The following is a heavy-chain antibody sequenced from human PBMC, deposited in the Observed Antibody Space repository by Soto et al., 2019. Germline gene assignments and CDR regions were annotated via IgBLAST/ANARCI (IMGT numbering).Heavy chain of an antibody. CDR3: ERGGVFFFAAPTNPFDY. CDR1: GYTFTSYD. D-gene: IGHD3-10*01. CDR2: MNPNSGNT. J-gene: IGHJ4*02. Sequence: QVQLVQSGAEVKKPGASVKVSCKASGYTFTSYDINWVRQATGQGLEWMGWMNPNSGNTGYAQKFQGRVTMTRNTSISTAYMELSSLRSEDTAVYYCERGGVFFFAAPTNPFDYWGQGTLVTVSS. V-gene: IGHV1-8*01.